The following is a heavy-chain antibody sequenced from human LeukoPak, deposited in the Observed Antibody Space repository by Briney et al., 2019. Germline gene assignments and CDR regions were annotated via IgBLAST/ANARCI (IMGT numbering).Heavy chain of an antibody. V-gene: IGHV4-34*01. Sequence: PSETLSLTCAVYGGSFSGYYWSWIRQPPGKGLEWIGEINHSGSTNYNPSLKSRVTISVDTSKNQFSLKLSSVTAADTAVYYCADGGSYYDFWSGYRYFDYWGQGTLSPSPQ. J-gene: IGHJ4*02. CDR1: GGSFSGYY. CDR2: INHSGST. D-gene: IGHD3-3*01. CDR3: ADGGSYYDFWSGYRYFDY.